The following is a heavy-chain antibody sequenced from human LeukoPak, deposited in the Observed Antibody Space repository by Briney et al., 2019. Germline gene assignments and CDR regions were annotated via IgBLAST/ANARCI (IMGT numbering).Heavy chain of an antibody. Sequence: ASVKLSCKASGYTFASYEINWVRQATGQGLEWMGWMNPNSGNTGYAQKFQGRVTMTRNTSISTAYMELSSLRSEDTAVYYCARFQPYDFWSGYYTGYYGMDVWGQGTTVTVSS. D-gene: IGHD3-3*01. V-gene: IGHV1-8*01. CDR1: GYTFASYE. CDR3: ARFQPYDFWSGYYTGYYGMDV. J-gene: IGHJ6*02. CDR2: MNPNSGNT.